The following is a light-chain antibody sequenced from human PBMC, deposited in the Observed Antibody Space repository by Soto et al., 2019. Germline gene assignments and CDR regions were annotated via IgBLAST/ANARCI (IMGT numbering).Light chain of an antibody. CDR3: QTWDTGMRVV. J-gene: IGLJ2*01. CDR1: SGHSSYA. CDR2: LNIDGRH. Sequence: QLVLTQSPSASASLGASVKLTCTLSSGHSSYAIAWHQQQPEKGPRYLMKLNIDGRHSKGDGIPDRFSGSSSGAERYLTISSLQSEDEADYYCQTWDTGMRVVFGGGTKLTVL. V-gene: IGLV4-69*01.